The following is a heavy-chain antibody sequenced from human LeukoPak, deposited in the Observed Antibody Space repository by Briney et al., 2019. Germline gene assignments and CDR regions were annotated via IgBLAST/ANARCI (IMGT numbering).Heavy chain of an antibody. V-gene: IGHV3-23*01. CDR3: ARESGITMLRGAHTP. D-gene: IGHD3-10*01. CDR1: GFTFSSYG. J-gene: IGHJ5*02. CDR2: ISGSGGST. Sequence: GGTLRLSCAASGFTFSSYGMSWVRQAPGKGLEWVSAISGSGGSTYYADSVRGRFTMSRDNAKNSLYLQMNSLRAEDTAVYYCARESGITMLRGAHTPWGQGTLVTVSS.